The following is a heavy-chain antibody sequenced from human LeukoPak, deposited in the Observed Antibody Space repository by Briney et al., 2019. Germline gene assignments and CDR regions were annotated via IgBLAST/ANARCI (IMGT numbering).Heavy chain of an antibody. CDR1: GGSFSGYY. V-gene: IGHV4-34*01. Sequence: PSETLSLTCAVYGGSFSGYYWSWIRQPPGKGLEWIGEINHSGSTNYNPSLKSRVTISVDTSKNQFSLKLSSVTAADTAVYYCARRFRRSSRARWFDPWAREPWSPSPQ. D-gene: IGHD3-3*01. J-gene: IGHJ5*02. CDR2: INHSGST. CDR3: ARRFRRSSRARWFDP.